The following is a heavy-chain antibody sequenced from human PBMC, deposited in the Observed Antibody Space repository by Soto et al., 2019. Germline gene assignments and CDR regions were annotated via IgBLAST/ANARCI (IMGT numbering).Heavy chain of an antibody. J-gene: IGHJ4*02. CDR1: GFTFENYA. D-gene: IGHD4-4*01. CDR2: ISWNRGTI. CDR3: AKDKLYSNLEHYFEY. Sequence: EVQLVESGGGFVQPGRSLRLSCTSSGFTFENYAMHWVRQAPGTGLEWFSGISWNRGTIGYADSVRGRFTISRDNAKNSLYLQMDSLRPEDTALYYCAKDKLYSNLEHYFEYWGRGTLVTVSS. V-gene: IGHV3-9*01.